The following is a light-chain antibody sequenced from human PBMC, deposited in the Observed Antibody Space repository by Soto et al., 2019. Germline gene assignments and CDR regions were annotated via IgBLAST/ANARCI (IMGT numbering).Light chain of an antibody. V-gene: IGLV2-14*03. CDR2: DDS. CDR1: SSDVGGYNY. J-gene: IGLJ1*01. Sequence: QSVLTQPASMSGSPGQSITISCTGTSSDVGGYNYVSWYQQHPGEAPQLIIYDDSNRPSGVSNRFSGSKSGSSASLTISGLEAEDEADYYCSSYTSDSTLDVFGSGTKVTVL. CDR3: SSYTSDSTLDV.